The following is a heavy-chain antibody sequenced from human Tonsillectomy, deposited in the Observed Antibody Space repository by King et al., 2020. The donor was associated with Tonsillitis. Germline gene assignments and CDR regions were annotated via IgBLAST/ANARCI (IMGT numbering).Heavy chain of an antibody. V-gene: IGHV3-74*01. CDR3: ARALWFGELGCAY. D-gene: IGHD3-10*01. J-gene: IGHJ4*02. Sequence: VQLVESGGGLVQPGGSLRLSCAVSGFSFSTYWMHWVRQAPGKGLVWVSRINSDGSSTIYADSVKGRFTISRDNAKNTLYLQMNSLRVEDTAVYYCARALWFGELGCAYWGQGTLVTVSS. CDR2: INSDGSST. CDR1: GFSFSTYW.